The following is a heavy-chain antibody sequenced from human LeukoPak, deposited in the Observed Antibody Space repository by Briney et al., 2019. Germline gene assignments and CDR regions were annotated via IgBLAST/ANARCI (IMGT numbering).Heavy chain of an antibody. CDR2: ISSSSYI. D-gene: IGHD4-17*01. J-gene: IGHJ4*02. CDR1: GFTFSSYS. V-gene: IGHV3-21*04. Sequence: GGSLRLSCAASGFTFSSYSMNWVRQAPGKGLEWVSSISSSSYIYYADSVKGRFTISRDNAKNSLYLQMNSLRAEDTAVYYCARAAVYGDYDYWGQGTLVTVSS. CDR3: ARAAVYGDYDY.